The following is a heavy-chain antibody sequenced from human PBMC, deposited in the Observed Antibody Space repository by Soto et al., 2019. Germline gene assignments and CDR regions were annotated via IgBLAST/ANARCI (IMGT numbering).Heavy chain of an antibody. CDR1: GYTFTSYA. J-gene: IGHJ3*02. CDR2: INAGNGNT. Sequence: ASVKVSCKASGYTFTSYAMHWVRQAPGQRLEWMGWINAGNGNTKYSQKFQGRVTMTRDTSASTAYMELRSLRSEDTAVYYCARAFPPVADAFDIWGQGTMVTVSS. CDR3: ARAFPPVADAFDI. V-gene: IGHV1-3*01. D-gene: IGHD6-19*01.